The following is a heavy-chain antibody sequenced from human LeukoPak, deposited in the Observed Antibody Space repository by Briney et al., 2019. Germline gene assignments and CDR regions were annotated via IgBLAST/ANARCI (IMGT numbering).Heavy chain of an antibody. Sequence: SETLSLTCSVSGSSISSNYWSWIRQPPGKGLEWLGYIYYSGSTNYNPSLKSRVTISVDTSKNQFSLKLRSVTAADTAVHYCARDGHSSGWSAAFDIWGQGTMVTVS. CDR1: GSSISSNY. CDR2: IYYSGST. CDR3: ARDGHSSGWSAAFDI. V-gene: IGHV4-59*01. D-gene: IGHD6-19*01. J-gene: IGHJ3*02.